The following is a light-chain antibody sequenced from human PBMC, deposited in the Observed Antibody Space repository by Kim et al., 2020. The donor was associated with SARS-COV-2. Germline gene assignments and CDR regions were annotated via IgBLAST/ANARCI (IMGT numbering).Light chain of an antibody. CDR1: QSVSSY. V-gene: IGKV3-11*01. J-gene: IGKJ5*01. CDR2: DAS. Sequence: EIVLTQSPATLSLSPGERATLSCRASQSVSSYLAWYQQEHGQDPSLLIYDASSRATCIPPRFSGSGSGTDFTLTISSLEPEDFAVYYCQQRSNWITFGQGTRLEIK. CDR3: QQRSNWIT.